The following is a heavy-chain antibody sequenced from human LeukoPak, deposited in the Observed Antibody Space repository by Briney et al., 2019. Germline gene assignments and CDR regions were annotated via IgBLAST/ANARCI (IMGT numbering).Heavy chain of an antibody. D-gene: IGHD3-10*01. CDR1: GGSISSGSYY. CDR2: IYYSGST. V-gene: IGHV4-61*01. J-gene: IGHJ6*03. Sequence: SETLSLTCTVSGGSISSGSYYWNWIRQPPGKGLEWIGYIYYSGSTIYNPSLKSRVTISVDTSKNQFSLKLTSVTAADTAVYYCARVMGPTEGHYYMDVWGKGTTVTVSS. CDR3: ARVMGPTEGHYYMDV.